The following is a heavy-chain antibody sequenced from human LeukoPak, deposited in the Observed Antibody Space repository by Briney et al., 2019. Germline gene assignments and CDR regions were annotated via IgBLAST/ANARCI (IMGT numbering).Heavy chain of an antibody. CDR1: GGSISSSSYY. V-gene: IGHV4-39*01. Sequence: PSETLSLTCTVSGGSISSSSYYWGWIRQPPGKGLEWIGSIYYSGSTHYNPSLKSRVTISVDTSKNQFSLKLSSVTAADTAVYYCATLTGAPFDYWGQGTLVTVSS. CDR3: ATLTGAPFDY. J-gene: IGHJ4*02. D-gene: IGHD3-10*01. CDR2: IYYSGST.